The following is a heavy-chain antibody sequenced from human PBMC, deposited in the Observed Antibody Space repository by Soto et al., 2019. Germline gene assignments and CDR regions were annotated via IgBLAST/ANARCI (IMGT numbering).Heavy chain of an antibody. D-gene: IGHD6-6*01. Sequence: EVQLVESGGGLVQPGGSLRLSCAASGFTFSSYWMSWVRQAPGKGLEWVANIKQDGSEKYYVDSVKGRFTISRDNAKNSLYLQMNSLRAEDTAVYYCAMDPIAARRGGMDVWGQGTTVTVSS. CDR1: GFTFSSYW. CDR2: IKQDGSEK. V-gene: IGHV3-7*04. J-gene: IGHJ6*02. CDR3: AMDPIAARRGGMDV.